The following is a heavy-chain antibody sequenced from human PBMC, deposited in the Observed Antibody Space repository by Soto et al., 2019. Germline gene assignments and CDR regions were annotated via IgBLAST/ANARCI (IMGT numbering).Heavy chain of an antibody. CDR1: GFTFSSYG. V-gene: IGHV3-30*18. J-gene: IGHJ6*02. D-gene: IGHD3-10*01. CDR2: ISYDGSNK. Sequence: GGSLRLSCAASGFTFSSYGMHWVRQAPGKGLEWVAVISYDGSNKYYADSAKGRFTISRDNSKNTLYLQMNSLRAEDTAVYYCAKDYGSGSWYYYGMDVWGQGTTVTVSS. CDR3: AKDYGSGSWYYYGMDV.